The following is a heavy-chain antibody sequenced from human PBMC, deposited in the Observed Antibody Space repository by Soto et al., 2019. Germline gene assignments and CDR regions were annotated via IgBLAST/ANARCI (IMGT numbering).Heavy chain of an antibody. Sequence: GGSLRLSCAASGFTFSSYSMNWVRQAQGKGLEWVSYISSSSSTIHYADSVKGRFTISRDNAKNSLYLQMNSLRAEDTAVYYCARAHPKGKYSSSSHRPDYWGQGTLVTVSS. CDR2: ISSSSSTI. D-gene: IGHD6-6*01. CDR1: GFTFSSYS. CDR3: ARAHPKGKYSSSSHRPDY. J-gene: IGHJ4*02. V-gene: IGHV3-48*01.